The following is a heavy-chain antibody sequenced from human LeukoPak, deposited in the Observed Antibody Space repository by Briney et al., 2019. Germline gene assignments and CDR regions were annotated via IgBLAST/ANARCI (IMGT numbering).Heavy chain of an antibody. CDR2: ISSSSSCI. J-gene: IGHJ4*02. V-gene: IGHV3-21*01. Sequence: PGGSLRLSCAASGFTFSSYSMNWVRQAPGKGLEWVSSISSSSSCIYYADSVKGRFTISRDNAKNSLYLQMNSLRAEDTAVYYCARDLGYIAAAVFDYWGQGTLVTVSS. CDR3: ARDLGYIAAAVFDY. CDR1: GFTFSSYS. D-gene: IGHD6-13*01.